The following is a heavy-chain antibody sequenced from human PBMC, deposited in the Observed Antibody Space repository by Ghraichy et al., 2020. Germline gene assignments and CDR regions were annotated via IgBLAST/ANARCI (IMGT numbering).Heavy chain of an antibody. V-gene: IGHV4-59*01. CDR3: AREARYSSSWTFDY. CDR2: IYYSGST. J-gene: IGHJ4*02. Sequence: SETLSLTCTVSGGSISSDYWSWIRQPPGKGLEWIGYIYYSGSTNYNPSLKSRVTISVDTSKNQFSLKLSSVTAADTAVYYCAREARYSSSWTFDYWGRGTLVTVSS. CDR1: GGSISSDY. D-gene: IGHD6-13*01.